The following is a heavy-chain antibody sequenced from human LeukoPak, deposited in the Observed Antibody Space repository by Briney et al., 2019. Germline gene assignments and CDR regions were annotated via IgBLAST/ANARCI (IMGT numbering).Heavy chain of an antibody. J-gene: IGHJ4*02. CDR1: EYTFTDYY. CDR3: ARAKANWGSGDY. CDR2: INPKTGGT. V-gene: IGHV1-2*02. D-gene: IGHD7-27*01. Sequence: ASVKVSCKASEYTFTDYYVHWVRQAPGQGLEWMGWINPKTGGTNYAQKFQGRVTMTRDTSITTGYMDLRGLRSDDTAVYYCARAKANWGSGDYWGQGTLVTASS.